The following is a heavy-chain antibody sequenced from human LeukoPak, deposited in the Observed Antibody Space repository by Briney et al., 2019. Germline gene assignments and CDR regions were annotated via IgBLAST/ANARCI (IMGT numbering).Heavy chain of an antibody. D-gene: IGHD5-18*01. Sequence: ASETLSLTCTVSGDSISSGNYYWTWIRQPAGEGLEWIGRIYTSGSTYYNPSLKSRVTISVDTSKNQFSLKLSSVTAADTAVYYCARRVWLIDIWGQGTMVTVSS. V-gene: IGHV4-61*02. CDR1: GDSISSGNYY. J-gene: IGHJ3*02. CDR2: IYTSGST. CDR3: ARRVWLIDI.